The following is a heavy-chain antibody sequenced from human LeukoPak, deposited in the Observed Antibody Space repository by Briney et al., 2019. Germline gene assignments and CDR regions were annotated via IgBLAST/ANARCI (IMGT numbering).Heavy chain of an antibody. CDR3: ARGRSGYYMRHTSAFDI. V-gene: IGHV1-69*13. CDR1: GGTFSSNA. J-gene: IGHJ3*02. Sequence: SVKASCKASGGTFSSNAISWVRQAPGKGLDWMGGLIPIFGTANYAQKFQGRVTITADESTSTAYMELSSLRSEDTAVYYCARGRSGYYMRHTSAFDIWGQGTMVTVSS. CDR2: LIPIFGTA. D-gene: IGHD3-3*01.